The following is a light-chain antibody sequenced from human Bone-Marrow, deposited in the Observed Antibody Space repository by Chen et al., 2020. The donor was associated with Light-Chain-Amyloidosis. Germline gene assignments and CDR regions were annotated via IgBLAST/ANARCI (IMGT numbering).Light chain of an antibody. V-gene: IGLV2-14*01. CDR2: EVT. Sequence: QSAPTHPASVSGSPGQSPTLPCTGTISAVGGDTHVPWYQQHPDQAPKLMIYEVTNRPSWVPDRFSGSKSDNTASLTISGLQTEDDADYFCSSYTITNALVFGSGTRVTVL. CDR1: ISAVGGDTH. J-gene: IGLJ1*01. CDR3: SSYTITNALV.